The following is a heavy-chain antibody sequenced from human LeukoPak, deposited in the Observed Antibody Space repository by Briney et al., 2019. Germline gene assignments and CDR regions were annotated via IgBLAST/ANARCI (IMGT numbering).Heavy chain of an antibody. Sequence: GGSLRPSCAASGFTFSRHWMSWVRQIPGKGLEWVANIRQDGGEIYYVDSVKGRFTISRDNAKNSLYLEVNSLRAEDTALYYCARILTNYPGWYFDLWGRGTLVTVSS. V-gene: IGHV3-7*01. D-gene: IGHD4/OR15-4a*01. J-gene: IGHJ2*01. CDR1: GFTFSRHW. CDR3: ARILTNYPGWYFDL. CDR2: IRQDGGEI.